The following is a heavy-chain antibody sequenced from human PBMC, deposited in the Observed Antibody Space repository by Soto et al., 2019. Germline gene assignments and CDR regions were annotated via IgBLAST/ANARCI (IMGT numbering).Heavy chain of an antibody. V-gene: IGHV5-51*01. CDR2: IYPGDSDA. D-gene: IGHD2-8*01. J-gene: IGHJ6*02. CDR1: GYSFTSYW. Sequence: GESLKISCKGSGYSFTSYWIGWVRQMPGKGLEWMGIIYPGDSDARYSPSFQGQVTISADKSISTAYLQWSSLKASDTAMYYCARPGGTNGYYYYYGMDVWGQGTTVTVSS. CDR3: ARPGGTNGYYYYYGMDV.